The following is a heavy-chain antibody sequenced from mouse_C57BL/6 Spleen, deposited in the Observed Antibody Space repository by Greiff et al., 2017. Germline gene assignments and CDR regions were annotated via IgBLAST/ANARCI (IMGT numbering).Heavy chain of an antibody. CDR1: GYTFTSYW. CDR3: ARKINNVYYFDY. Sequence: QVQLQQPGAELVMPGASVKLSCKASGYTFTSYWMHWVKQRPGQGLEWIGEIDPSDSYTNYNQKFKGKSTLTVDKSSSTAYMQLSSLTSEDSAVYYCARKINNVYYFDYWGQGTTLTVSS. V-gene: IGHV1-69*01. D-gene: IGHD6-1*01. J-gene: IGHJ2*01. CDR2: IDPSDSYT.